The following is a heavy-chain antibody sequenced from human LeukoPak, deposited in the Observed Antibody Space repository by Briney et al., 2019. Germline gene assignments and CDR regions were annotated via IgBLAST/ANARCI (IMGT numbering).Heavy chain of an antibody. CDR1: GGSISSSSYY. D-gene: IGHD3-22*01. Sequence: PSETLSLTCTVSGGSISSSSYYWGWIRQPPGKGLEWIGSIYYSGSTYYNPSLKSRVTISVDTSKNQFSLKLSSVTAADTAVYYCARDRLDSSATNWFDPWGQGTLVTVSS. CDR2: IYYSGST. V-gene: IGHV4-39*07. CDR3: ARDRLDSSATNWFDP. J-gene: IGHJ5*02.